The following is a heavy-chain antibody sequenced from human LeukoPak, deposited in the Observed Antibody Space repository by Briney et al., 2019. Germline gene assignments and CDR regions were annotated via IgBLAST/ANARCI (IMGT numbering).Heavy chain of an antibody. V-gene: IGHV4-59*01. D-gene: IGHD2-2*01. CDR1: GGSIDSYY. CDR3: ARVYQSAEYYFDY. CDR2: IYYTGST. J-gene: IGHJ4*02. Sequence: PSETLSLTCTVSGGSIDSYYWSCIRDPPGGRLEWIGYIYYTGSTEYHPSLKSRVTISLDTSKNQFSRKLTSVTAADTAVYYGARVYQSAEYYFDYWGQGNLVSVSS.